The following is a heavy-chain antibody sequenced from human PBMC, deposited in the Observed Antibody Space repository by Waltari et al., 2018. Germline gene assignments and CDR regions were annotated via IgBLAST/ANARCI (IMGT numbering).Heavy chain of an antibody. CDR1: GGSFSGYY. J-gene: IGHJ3*02. CDR3: ARGFRKQLPKRAAFDI. Sequence: QVQLQQWGAGLLKPSETLSLTCAVYGGSFSGYYWSWIRQPPGKGLEWIGEINHSGSTNYNPSLKSRVTISVDTSKNQFSLKLSSVTAADTAVYYCARGFRKQLPKRAAFDIWGQGTMVTVSS. D-gene: IGHD6-6*01. V-gene: IGHV4-34*01. CDR2: INHSGST.